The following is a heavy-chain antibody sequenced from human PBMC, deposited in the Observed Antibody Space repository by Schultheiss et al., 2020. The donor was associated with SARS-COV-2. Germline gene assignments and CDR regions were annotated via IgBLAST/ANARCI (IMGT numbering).Heavy chain of an antibody. D-gene: IGHD3-22*01. CDR3: ARDRWNVKGSGYYYGFDGMDV. J-gene: IGHJ6*02. Sequence: GGSLRLSCAASGFTFSSYWMHWVRQAPGKGLVWVSRINSDGSSTSYADSVKGRFTISRDNAKNTLYLQMNSLRAEDTAVYYCARDRWNVKGSGYYYGFDGMDVWGQGTTVTVSS. CDR1: GFTFSSYW. CDR2: INSDGSST. V-gene: IGHV3-74*01.